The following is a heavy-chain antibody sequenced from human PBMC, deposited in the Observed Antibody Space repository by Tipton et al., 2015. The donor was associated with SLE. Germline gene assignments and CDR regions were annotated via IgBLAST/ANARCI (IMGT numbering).Heavy chain of an antibody. V-gene: IGHV3-23*01. Sequence: SLRLSCAASGFTFTSYGFTFNNYAMSWVRQAPGKGLEWVSGISGSADNTYYAHSVRGRFTISRDNSQNTLFLEMNRLTAEDTAVYYCVPLGYCSGGTCPTFDYWGQGALVTVSS. CDR3: VPLGYCSGGTCPTFDY. J-gene: IGHJ4*02. CDR1: GFTFTSYGFTFNNYA. CDR2: ISGSADNT. D-gene: IGHD2-15*01.